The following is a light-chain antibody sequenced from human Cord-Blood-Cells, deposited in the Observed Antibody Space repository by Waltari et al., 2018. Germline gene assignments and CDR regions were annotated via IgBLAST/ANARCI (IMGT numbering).Light chain of an antibody. Sequence: QSVLTQPASVSGSPGQSITISCTGTSSDVGGYNYVSWYQQHPGKAPKLMIYDVSNRPSGVSNRFSVTKAGNTASLTISGLQAEAEADYYCSSYTSSSTEFGGGTKLTVL. CDR1: SSDVGGYNY. J-gene: IGLJ3*02. CDR3: SSYTSSSTE. V-gene: IGLV2-14*03. CDR2: DVS.